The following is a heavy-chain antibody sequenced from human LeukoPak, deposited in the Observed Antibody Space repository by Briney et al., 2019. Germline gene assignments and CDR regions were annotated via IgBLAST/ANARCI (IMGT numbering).Heavy chain of an antibody. Sequence: PSVTLSLTCDVSGGSISRLNWCSWVRQPPGKGLEWIGEIQFTGSTHYNPSLKSRVTISVDESRNQFSLKLSSVTAADTAVYYCARHMTVTGTRGFDYWGQGILVTVSS. J-gene: IGHJ4*02. CDR2: IQFTGST. CDR3: ARHMTVTGTRGFDY. CDR1: GGSISRLNW. D-gene: IGHD4-11*01. V-gene: IGHV4-4*02.